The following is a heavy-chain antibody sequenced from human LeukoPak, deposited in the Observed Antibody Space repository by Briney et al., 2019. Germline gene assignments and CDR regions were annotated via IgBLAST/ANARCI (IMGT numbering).Heavy chain of an antibody. CDR1: GFTFSTFA. CDR2: IFPSGGEI. V-gene: IGHV3-23*01. J-gene: IGHJ6*03. CDR3: AKAQDYYYYYMDV. Sequence: GGSLRLSCAASGFTFSTFAMIWVRQPPGKGLEWVSSIFPSGGEIHYADSVRGRFTISRDNSKNTLYLQMNSLRAEDTAVYYCAKAQDYYYYYMDVWGKGTTVTVSS.